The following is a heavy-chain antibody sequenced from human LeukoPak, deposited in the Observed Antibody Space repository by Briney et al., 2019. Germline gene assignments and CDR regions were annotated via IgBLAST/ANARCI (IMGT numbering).Heavy chain of an antibody. D-gene: IGHD3-10*01. J-gene: IGHJ3*01. Sequence: GGSLRLSCAASGFTFAIHAMTWVRQAPGKGLEWVCGISGDGASTHYAESVKGQFTISRDNSQNTLFLQMNSLRVEDTAIYYCAKDSYVSGRPLHTFDVWGQGTMVTVSS. CDR1: GFTFAIHA. V-gene: IGHV3-23*01. CDR3: AKDSYVSGRPLHTFDV. CDR2: ISGDGAST.